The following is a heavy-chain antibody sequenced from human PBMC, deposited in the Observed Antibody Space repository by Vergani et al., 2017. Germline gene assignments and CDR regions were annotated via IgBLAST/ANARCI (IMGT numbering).Heavy chain of an antibody. Sequence: EVQLVESGGGLVKPGGSLRLSCAASGFTFSSYSMNWVRQAPGKGLEWVSSISSSSSYIYYADSVKGRFTISRDNAKNSLYLQMNSLRAEDTAVYYCAREVFPYDSSGYYWGQGTLVTVSS. CDR1: GFTFSSYS. J-gene: IGHJ4*02. CDR3: AREVFPYDSSGYY. V-gene: IGHV3-21*01. D-gene: IGHD3-22*01. CDR2: ISSSSSYI.